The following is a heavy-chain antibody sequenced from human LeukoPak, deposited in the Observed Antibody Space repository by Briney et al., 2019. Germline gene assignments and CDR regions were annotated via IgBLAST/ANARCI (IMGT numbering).Heavy chain of an antibody. Sequence: SETLSLTCTVSGGSISSYYWTWIRQPPGKGLEWIGSIYYSGSTYYNPSLKSRVTISVDTSKNQFSLKLSSVTAADTAVYYCARVIFGSSWYVGGSYYYYYMDVWGKGTTVTVSS. CDR1: GGSISSYY. D-gene: IGHD6-13*01. CDR3: ARVIFGSSWYVGGSYYYYYMDV. CDR2: IYYSGST. J-gene: IGHJ6*03. V-gene: IGHV4-39*07.